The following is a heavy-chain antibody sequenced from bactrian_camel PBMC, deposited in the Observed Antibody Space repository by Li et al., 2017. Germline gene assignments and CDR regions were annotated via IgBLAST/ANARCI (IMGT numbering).Heavy chain of an antibody. CDR3: AADIGPGVWYHY. CDR2: VNKLGNT. CDR1: GFTFSEYD. Sequence: VQLVESGGGLVQPGGSLRLSCAASGFTFSEYDLSWVRQAPGKGLEWVSAVNKLGNTYYEYSVKGRFTISRDNAKNTMYLQMNSLKPEDTAMYYCAADIGPGVWYHYWGQGTQVTVS. V-gene: IGHV3S40*01. J-gene: IGHJ4*01. D-gene: IGHD1*01.